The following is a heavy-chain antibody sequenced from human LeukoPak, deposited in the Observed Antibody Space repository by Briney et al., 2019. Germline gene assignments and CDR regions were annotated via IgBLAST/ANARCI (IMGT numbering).Heavy chain of an antibody. D-gene: IGHD5-18*01. V-gene: IGHV4-39*07. CDR2: IYYSGST. J-gene: IGHJ4*02. CDR1: GGSINSSSYY. Sequence: SETLSLTCTVSGGSINSSSYYWGWIRQPPGKGLEWIGSIYYSGSTYYNPSLKSRVTISVDTSKNQFSLKLSSVTAADTAVYYCARESWIQLWLHHAGLDYFDYWGQGTLVTVSS. CDR3: ARESWIQLWLHHAGLDYFDY.